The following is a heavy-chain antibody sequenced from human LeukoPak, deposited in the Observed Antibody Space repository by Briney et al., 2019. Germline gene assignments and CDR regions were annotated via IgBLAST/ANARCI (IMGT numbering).Heavy chain of an antibody. V-gene: IGHV4-59*01. CDR1: GGSISSYY. CDR3: ARASPDMITFGGVIEWFDP. D-gene: IGHD3-16*02. Sequence: SETLSLTCTVSGGSISSYYWSWIRQPPGKGLEWIGYIYYSGSTNYNPSLKSRVTISVDTSKNQFSLKLSSVTAADTAVYYRARASPDMITFGGVIEWFDPWGQGTLVTVSS. CDR2: IYYSGST. J-gene: IGHJ5*02.